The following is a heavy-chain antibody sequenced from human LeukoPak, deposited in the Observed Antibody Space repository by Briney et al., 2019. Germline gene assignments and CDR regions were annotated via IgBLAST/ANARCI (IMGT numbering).Heavy chain of an antibody. J-gene: IGHJ4*02. Sequence: GGSLRLSCAASGFTFSNSDMSWVRQAPGRGLEWVSAIGGSGSSTFYADSVKGRFTVSRDNSKNTLYLQMNSLRAEDTAVYYCARATAPSKFDYWGQGTLVTVSS. CDR1: GFTFSNSD. D-gene: IGHD5-12*01. CDR3: ARATAPSKFDY. CDR2: IGGSGSST. V-gene: IGHV3-23*01.